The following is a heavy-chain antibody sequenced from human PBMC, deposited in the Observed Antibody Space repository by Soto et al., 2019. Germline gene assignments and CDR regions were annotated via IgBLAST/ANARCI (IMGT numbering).Heavy chain of an antibody. CDR3: ALTTYYYDSSGYRGGMDV. CDR2: INPNSGGT. Sequence: ASVKVSCKASGYTFTGYYMHWVRQAPGQGLEWMGWINPNSGGTNYAQKFQGWVTMTRDTSISTAYMELSRLRSDDTAVYYCALTTYYYDSSGYRGGMDVWGQGTTVTVSS. CDR1: GYTFTGYY. D-gene: IGHD3-22*01. J-gene: IGHJ6*02. V-gene: IGHV1-2*04.